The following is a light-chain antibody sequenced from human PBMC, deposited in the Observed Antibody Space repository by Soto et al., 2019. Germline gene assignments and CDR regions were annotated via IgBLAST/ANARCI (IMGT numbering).Light chain of an antibody. V-gene: IGKV1-5*01. CDR2: DAS. CDR1: QSSSGW. J-gene: IGKJ2*01. Sequence: DIQMTQSPSTLSASVRDRVTITCRTSQSSSGWLAWYQQKPGKATNLLISDASSLESGVPSRFGVSGSGTEFTLTISGRQPDDFAPFYCQQYSSYSSCGRGTKLQIK. CDR3: QQYSSYSS.